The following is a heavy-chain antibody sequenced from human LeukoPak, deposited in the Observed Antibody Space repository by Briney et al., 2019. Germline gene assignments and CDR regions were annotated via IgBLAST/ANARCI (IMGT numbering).Heavy chain of an antibody. D-gene: IGHD4-11*01. CDR2: IYYSGST. V-gene: IGHV4-61*01. J-gene: IGHJ4*02. Sequence: PSETLSLTCTVSGGSVSSGSYYWSWIRQPPGKGLEWIGYIYYSGSTNYNPSLKSLVTISVDTSKNQFSLKLSSVTAADTAVYYCPTRAFWGGDYRQWGQGTLVTVSS. CDR3: PTRAFWGGDYRQ. CDR1: GGSVSSGSYY.